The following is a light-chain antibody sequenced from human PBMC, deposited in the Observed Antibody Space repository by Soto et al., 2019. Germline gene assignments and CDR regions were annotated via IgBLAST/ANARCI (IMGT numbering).Light chain of an antibody. CDR1: QSVSTN. CDR3: QQYNIWPRA. J-gene: IGKJ1*01. V-gene: IGKV3-15*01. Sequence: EIVMTQSPATLSVSPGERATLSCRASQSVSTNLAWYQQKPGQAPSVLIYGASTRATGVPVRFSGGGSGTEFTLTISSLQSEDFAVYYCQQYNIWPRAFGQGTKVDNK. CDR2: GAS.